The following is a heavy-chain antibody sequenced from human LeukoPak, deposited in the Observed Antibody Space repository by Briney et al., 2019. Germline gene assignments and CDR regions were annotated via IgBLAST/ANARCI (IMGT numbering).Heavy chain of an antibody. J-gene: IGHJ5*02. V-gene: IGHV4-34*01. D-gene: IGHD6-13*01. Sequence: SETLSLTCAVYGGSFSGYYWSWIRQPPGKGLEWIGEINHSGSTNYNPSPKSRVTISVDTSKNQFSLKLSSVTAADTAVYYCARDPYSSSWYEGINWFDPGGQGTLVTVSS. CDR1: GGSFSGYY. CDR3: ARDPYSSSWYEGINWFDP. CDR2: INHSGST.